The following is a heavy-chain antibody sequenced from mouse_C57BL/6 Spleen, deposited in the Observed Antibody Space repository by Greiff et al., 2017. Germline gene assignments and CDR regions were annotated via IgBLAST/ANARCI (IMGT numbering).Heavy chain of an antibody. V-gene: IGHV3-6*01. J-gene: IGHJ1*03. Sequence: DVKLQESGPGLVKPSQSLSLTCSVTGYSITSGYYWNWIRQFPGNKLEWMGYISYDGSNNYNPSLKNRISITRDPSKSQFFLKLNSVTTEDTATEYCARELPWYFDVWGTGTTVTVSS. D-gene: IGHD1-1*01. CDR3: ARELPWYFDV. CDR1: GYSITSGYY. CDR2: ISYDGSN.